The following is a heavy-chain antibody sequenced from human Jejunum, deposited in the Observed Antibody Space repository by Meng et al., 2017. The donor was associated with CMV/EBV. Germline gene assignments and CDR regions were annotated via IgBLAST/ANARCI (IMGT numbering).Heavy chain of an antibody. Sequence: EVHVVESGGGLVQPGGSLRLSCAASGFNFRNYWMHWVRQEPGKGPLWVSRITDDGTTNYADFVQGRFTISRDNAKNTVYLQMNSLRAEDTGIYYCTGLDYWGQGTLVTVFS. V-gene: IGHV3-74*01. J-gene: IGHJ4*02. CDR2: ITDDGTT. CDR1: GFNFRNYW. CDR3: TGLDY.